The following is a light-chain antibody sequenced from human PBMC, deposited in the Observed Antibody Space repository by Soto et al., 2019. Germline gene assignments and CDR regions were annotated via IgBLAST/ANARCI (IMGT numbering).Light chain of an antibody. CDR1: QSVSSR. J-gene: IGKJ5*01. Sequence: EIVMTQSPATLSVSPGETAPLSCRASQSVSSRLAWYQQKTGQAPRILISGESTRASGIPDRLSGSGSGTDLYLTISRLDPEDFALYYCQKYDKSPITFGQGTRLEIK. V-gene: IGKV3D-15*02. CDR3: QKYDKSPIT. CDR2: GES.